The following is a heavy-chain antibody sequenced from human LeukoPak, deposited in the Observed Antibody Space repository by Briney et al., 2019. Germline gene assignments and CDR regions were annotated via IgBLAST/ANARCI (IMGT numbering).Heavy chain of an antibody. V-gene: IGHV3-23*01. J-gene: IGHJ5*02. CDR3: AKDKGPAAILLGWFAP. CDR1: GFTFSSYA. CDR2: ISGSGGST. Sequence: GGSLRLSCAASGFTFSSYAMSWVRQAPGKGLEWVSAISGSGGSTYYADSVKGRFTISRDNSKNTLYLQMNSLRAEDTAVYYCAKDKGPAAILLGWFAPWGQGPLVTVSS. D-gene: IGHD2-2*02.